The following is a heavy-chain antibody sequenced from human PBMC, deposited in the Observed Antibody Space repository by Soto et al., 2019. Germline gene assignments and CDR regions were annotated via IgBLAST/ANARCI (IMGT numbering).Heavy chain of an antibody. Sequence: EVQLVESGGGLVKPGGSLRLSCAASRFTFSSYSMNWVRQAPGKGLEWVSSISSSSSYIYYADSVKGRFTISRDNAKNSLYLQMNSLRAEDTAVYYCARDRTMIVVVSAFDIWGQGTMVTVSS. J-gene: IGHJ3*02. V-gene: IGHV3-21*01. CDR3: ARDRTMIVVVSAFDI. D-gene: IGHD3-22*01. CDR2: ISSSSSYI. CDR1: RFTFSSYS.